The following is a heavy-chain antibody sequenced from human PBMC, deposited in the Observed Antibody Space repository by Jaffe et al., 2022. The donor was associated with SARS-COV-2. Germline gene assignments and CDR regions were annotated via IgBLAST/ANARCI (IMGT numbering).Heavy chain of an antibody. J-gene: IGHJ6*02. CDR2: INHSGST. D-gene: IGHD3-3*01. V-gene: IGHV4-34*01. CDR1: GGSFSGYY. Sequence: QVQLQQWGAGLLKPSETLSLTCAVYGGSFSGYYWSWIRQPPGKGLEWIGEINHSGSTNYNPSLKSRVTISVDTSKNQFSLKLSSVTAADTAVYYCARDVWGVVTYYYYYYGMDVWGQGTTVTVSS. CDR3: ARDVWGVVTYYYYYYGMDV.